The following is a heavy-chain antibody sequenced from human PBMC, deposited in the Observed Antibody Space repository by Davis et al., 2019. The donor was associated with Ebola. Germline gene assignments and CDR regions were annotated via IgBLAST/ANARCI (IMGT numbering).Heavy chain of an antibody. CDR2: INSDGSST. D-gene: IGHD6-19*01. CDR1: RFTFSSYW. CDR3: ARGAVDQWLVQYYYGMDV. J-gene: IGHJ6*02. V-gene: IGHV3-74*01. Sequence: PGGSLRLSCAVSRFTFSSYWMHWVRQAPGKGLVWVSRINSDGSSTSYADSVKGRFTISRDNAKNTLYLQMNSLRAEDTAVYYCARGAVDQWLVQYYYGMDVWGQGTTVTVSS.